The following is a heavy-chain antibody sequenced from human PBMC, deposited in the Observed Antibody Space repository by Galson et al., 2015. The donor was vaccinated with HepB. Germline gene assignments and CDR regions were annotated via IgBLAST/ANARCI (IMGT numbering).Heavy chain of an antibody. CDR1: GFTFSSYS. J-gene: IGHJ6*03. D-gene: IGHD2-2*01. Sequence: SLRLSCAASGFTFSSYSMNWVRQAPGKGLEWVSSISSSSSYIYYADSVKGRFTISRDNANNSLYLQMNSLRAEDTAVYYCARYPAAFGGPSMDVWGKGTTVTVSS. CDR2: ISSSSSYI. V-gene: IGHV3-21*01. CDR3: ARYPAAFGGPSMDV.